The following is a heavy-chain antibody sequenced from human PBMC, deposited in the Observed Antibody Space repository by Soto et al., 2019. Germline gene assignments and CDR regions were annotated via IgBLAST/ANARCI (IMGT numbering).Heavy chain of an antibody. J-gene: IGHJ3*01. D-gene: IGHD5-18*01. CDR2: LSTSGGST. V-gene: IGHV3-23*01. CDR1: GFTFSSYA. Sequence: EVQLLESGGGLVQPGGSLRLSCAASGFTFSSYAMSWVRQAPGKGLEWVSALSTSGGSTYYADSVKGRFTISRDNSKNTLYLQMNSLRAEDTAVYYCAKSALQLWFKGGDAFDVWGQGTMVTVSS. CDR3: AKSALQLWFKGGDAFDV.